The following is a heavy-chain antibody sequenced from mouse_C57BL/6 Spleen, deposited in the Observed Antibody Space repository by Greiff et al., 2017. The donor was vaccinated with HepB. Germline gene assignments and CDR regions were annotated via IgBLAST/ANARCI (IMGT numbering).Heavy chain of an antibody. CDR1: GYTFTSYW. V-gene: IGHV1-64*01. D-gene: IGHD1-1*01. CDR3: ARSNYGSSYFDY. Sequence: VKLQQPGAELVKPGASVKLSCKASGYTFTSYWMHWVKQRPGQGLEWIGMIHPNSGSTNYNEKFKSKATLTVDKSSSTAYMQLSSLTSEDSAVYYCARSNYGSSYFDYWGQGTTLTVSS. J-gene: IGHJ2*01. CDR2: IHPNSGST.